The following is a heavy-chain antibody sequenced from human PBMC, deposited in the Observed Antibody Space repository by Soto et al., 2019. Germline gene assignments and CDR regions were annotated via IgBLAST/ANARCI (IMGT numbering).Heavy chain of an antibody. Sequence: ASVKVSCKASGYTFTSYDINWVRQATGQGLEWMGWMNPNSGNTGYAQKFQGRVTMTRNTSISTAYMELSSLRSEDTAVYYCARDLYGIAAAGKGFDYWGQGTLVTVSS. CDR2: MNPNSGNT. J-gene: IGHJ4*02. CDR3: ARDLYGIAAAGKGFDY. V-gene: IGHV1-8*01. D-gene: IGHD6-13*01. CDR1: GYTFTSYD.